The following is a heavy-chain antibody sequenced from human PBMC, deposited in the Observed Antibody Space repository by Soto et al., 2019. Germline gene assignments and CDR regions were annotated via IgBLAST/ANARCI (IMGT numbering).Heavy chain of an antibody. CDR2: INSDGSRT. Sequence: EVQLVESGGGLVQPGGSLRLSCAASGFTFSSYWMHWVRQAPGKGLVWVSHINSDGSRTTYADSVKGRFTISRDNAKNTLYMQMNSLRLEDTAVYYCARDGAATVDLDYWGQGTVVTVPS. D-gene: IGHD6-25*01. CDR1: GFTFSSYW. J-gene: IGHJ4*02. V-gene: IGHV3-74*01. CDR3: ARDGAATVDLDY.